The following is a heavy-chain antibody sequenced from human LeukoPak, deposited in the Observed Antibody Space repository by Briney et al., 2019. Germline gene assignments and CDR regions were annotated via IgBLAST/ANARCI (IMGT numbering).Heavy chain of an antibody. V-gene: IGHV1-24*01. J-gene: IGHJ4*02. CDR2: FDPEDGET. CDR1: GYTLTQLS. D-gene: IGHD1-26*01. Sequence: ASVKVSCKVSGYTLTQLSMHWVRQAPGKGLEWMGGFDPEDGETIYAQKFQGRVTMTEDTSTDTAYMELSSLRSEDTAVYYCATTSGSYRNHIDYWGQGTLVTVSS. CDR3: ATTSGSYRNHIDY.